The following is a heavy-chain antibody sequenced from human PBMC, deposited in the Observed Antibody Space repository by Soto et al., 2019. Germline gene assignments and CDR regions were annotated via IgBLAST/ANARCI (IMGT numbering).Heavy chain of an antibody. Sequence: PSVKVSCKASGYTFTSYGISWVRQAPGQGLEWMGWISAYNGNTNYAQKLQGRVTMTTDTSTSTAYMELRSLRSDDTAVYYCARVYAILGGDAFDIWGQGTMVTVSS. V-gene: IGHV1-18*01. CDR3: ARVYAILGGDAFDI. J-gene: IGHJ3*02. CDR2: ISAYNGNT. D-gene: IGHD2-8*01. CDR1: GYTFTSYG.